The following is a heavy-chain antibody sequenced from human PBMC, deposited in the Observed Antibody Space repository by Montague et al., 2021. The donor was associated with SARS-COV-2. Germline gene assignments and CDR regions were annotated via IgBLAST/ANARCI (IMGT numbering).Heavy chain of an antibody. CDR1: GASISSSY. CDR3: ARDGRRLYTYGSLDY. CDR2: IDTSGSP. J-gene: IGHJ4*02. V-gene: IGHV4-4*07. D-gene: IGHD5-18*01. Sequence: SETLSLTCTVSGASISSSYWGWIRQTAGKGLEWIGRIDTSGSPKYNPSLKSRVTMPLDTSKNQFSLKVNSVTVADTAMYFCARDGRRLYTYGSLDYWGQGTLVTVSS.